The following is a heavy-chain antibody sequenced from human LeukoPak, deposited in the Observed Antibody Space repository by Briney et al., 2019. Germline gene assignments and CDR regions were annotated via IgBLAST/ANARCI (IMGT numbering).Heavy chain of an antibody. CDR1: GGSISSYY. V-gene: IGHV4-59*01. CDR3: ARVAVAWFDP. J-gene: IGHJ5*02. Sequence: SETLSLTCTVSGGSISSYYWSWIRQPPGKGLEWIGYIYYSGSTNYNPSLKSRVTISVDTSKNQSSLKLSSVTAADTAVYYCARVAVAWFDPWGQGTLVTVSS. CDR2: IYYSGST. D-gene: IGHD2-15*01.